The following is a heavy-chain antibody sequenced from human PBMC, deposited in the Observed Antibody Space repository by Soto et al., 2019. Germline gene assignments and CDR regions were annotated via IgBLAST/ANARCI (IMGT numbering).Heavy chain of an antibody. CDR1: GGSISSYY. D-gene: IGHD4-4*01. J-gene: IGHJ4*02. CDR2: IYYSGST. CDR3: ARGNWMTTVPEMFQGMAFDY. V-gene: IGHV4-59*01. Sequence: SETLSLTCTVSGGSISSYYWSWIRQPPGKGLEWIGYIYYSGSTNYNPSLQSRVTISVDTSMNQFSLKLSSVTAADTAVYYCARGNWMTTVPEMFQGMAFDYWGQGTLVTVSS.